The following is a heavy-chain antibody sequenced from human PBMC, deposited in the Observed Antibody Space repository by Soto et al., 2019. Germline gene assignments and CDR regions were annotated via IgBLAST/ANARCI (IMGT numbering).Heavy chain of an antibody. D-gene: IGHD2-8*01. CDR2: IYYSGST. CDR3: ASYAIWLPGFD. V-gene: IGHV4-31*03. Sequence: PSETLSLTCTVSGGSISSGGYNWRWIRQHPGKGLEWIGYIYYSGSTYYNPSLKSRVTISVGTSKNQFSLKLSSVTAADTAVYYCASYAIWLPGFDWGQGTLVTVSS. J-gene: IGHJ1*01. CDR1: GGSISSGGYN.